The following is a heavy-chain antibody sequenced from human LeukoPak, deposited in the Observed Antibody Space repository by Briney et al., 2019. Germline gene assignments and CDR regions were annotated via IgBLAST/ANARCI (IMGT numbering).Heavy chain of an antibody. Sequence: ASVRVSCKAAGYTFTSYFITWVRQAPGQGLEWMGWVCSYNGNANYAQRFLGRVTMTTDTARSTAYMDRRSLRSDDTAVFYCARANYYSGMYVWGQGTTVTVSS. CDR1: GYTFTSYF. CDR3: ARANYYSGMYV. V-gene: IGHV1-18*04. CDR2: VCSYNGNA. J-gene: IGHJ6*02.